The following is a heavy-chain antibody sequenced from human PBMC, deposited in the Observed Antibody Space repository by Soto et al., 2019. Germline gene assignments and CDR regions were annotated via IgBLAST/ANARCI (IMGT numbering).Heavy chain of an antibody. V-gene: IGHV3-74*01. CDR1: GFTFNTYW. CDR3: ARHFAYYYGSGSSSPPEYYYYYMDV. CDR2: INSDGSST. Sequence: PGGSLRLSCAASGFTFNTYWMHWVRQAPGKGLVWVSRINSDGSSTSYADSVKGRFTISRDNAKNTLYLQMYSLRVEDTAVYYCARHFAYYYGSGSSSPPEYYYYYMDVWGKGTTVTVSS. D-gene: IGHD3-10*01. J-gene: IGHJ6*03.